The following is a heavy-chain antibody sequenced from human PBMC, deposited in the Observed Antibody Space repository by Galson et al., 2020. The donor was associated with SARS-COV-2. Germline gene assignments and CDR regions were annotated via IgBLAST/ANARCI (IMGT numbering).Heavy chain of an antibody. D-gene: IGHD6-19*01. CDR1: GFTFSSYD. Sequence: GESLKISCAASGFTFSSYDMHWVRQPTGKGLEWVSVIDTADKTYYPGSVKGRFTISRDNAKNSLYLQINSLRAGDTAVYYCARGGVAGTVYYYHGMDVWGQGTTVTVSS. CDR2: IDTADKT. V-gene: IGHV3-13*04. CDR3: ARGGVAGTVYYYHGMDV. J-gene: IGHJ6*02.